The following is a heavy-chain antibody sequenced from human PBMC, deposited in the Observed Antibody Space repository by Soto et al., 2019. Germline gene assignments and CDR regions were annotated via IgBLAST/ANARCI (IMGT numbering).Heavy chain of an antibody. Sequence: VQLLESGGGLVQPGGSLRLSCAASGFTFSSYAISWVRQAPGQGLEWMGGIIPIFGTANYAQKFQGRVTITADESTSTAYMELSSLRSEDTAVYYCARVVRSKDIVVVPAAILYYYYGMDVWGQGTTVTVSS. CDR1: GFTFSSYA. V-gene: IGHV1-69*01. J-gene: IGHJ6*02. CDR2: IIPIFGTA. CDR3: ARVVRSKDIVVVPAAILYYYYGMDV. D-gene: IGHD2-2*02.